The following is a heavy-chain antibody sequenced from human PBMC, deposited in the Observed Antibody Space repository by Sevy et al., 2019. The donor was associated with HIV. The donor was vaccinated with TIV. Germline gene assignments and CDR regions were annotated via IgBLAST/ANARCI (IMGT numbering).Heavy chain of an antibody. J-gene: IGHJ4*02. Sequence: GGSLRLSCAASGFTFSSYWMSWVRQAPGKGLEWVANIKQDGSEKYYVDSVKGRFTISRDNAKNSLYLQTNSLRAEDTAVYYCARDIPPRVFGVVKTSVFDYWGQGTLVTVSS. D-gene: IGHD3-3*01. V-gene: IGHV3-7*03. CDR2: IKQDGSEK. CDR1: GFTFSSYW. CDR3: ARDIPPRVFGVVKTSVFDY.